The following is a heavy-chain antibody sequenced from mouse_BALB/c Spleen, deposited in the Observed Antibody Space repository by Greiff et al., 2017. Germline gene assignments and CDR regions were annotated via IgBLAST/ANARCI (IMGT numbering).Heavy chain of an antibody. Sequence: QVQLQQSGPELVKPGASVKISFKASGYAFSSSWMNWVKQRPGQGLEWIGRIYPGDGDTNYNGKFKGKATLTADKSSSTAYMQLSSLTSVDSAVYFCAREGYDYPFAYWGQGTLVTVSA. CDR2: IYPGDGDT. J-gene: IGHJ3*01. CDR3: AREGYDYPFAY. CDR1: GYAFSSSW. V-gene: IGHV1-82*01. D-gene: IGHD2-4*01.